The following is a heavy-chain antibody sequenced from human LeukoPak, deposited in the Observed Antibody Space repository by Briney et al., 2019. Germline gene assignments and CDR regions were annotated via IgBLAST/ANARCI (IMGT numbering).Heavy chain of an antibody. CDR1: GGTFSSYA. J-gene: IGHJ4*02. CDR3: ARGDLYFYGDPSAY. CDR2: IIPIFGTA. Sequence: SVKVSCKASGGTFSSYAISWVRQTPGQGLEWMGGIIPIFGTANYAQKFQGRVTITADESTSTAYMELSSLRSEDTAVYYCARGDLYFYGDPSAYWGQGTLVTVSS. D-gene: IGHD4-17*01. V-gene: IGHV1-69*13.